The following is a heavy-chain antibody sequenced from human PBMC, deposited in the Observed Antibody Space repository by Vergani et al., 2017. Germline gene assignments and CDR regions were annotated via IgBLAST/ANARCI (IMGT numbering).Heavy chain of an antibody. CDR3: ARDDYYDSSGSYAFDI. V-gene: IGHV4-39*07. Sequence: QLQLQESGPGLVKPSETLSLTCTVSGGSISSSSYYWGWIRQPPGKGLEWIGSIYYSGSTYYNPSLTSRVTISVETSKNQFSLKLSSVTAADTAVYYCARDDYYDSSGSYAFDIWGQGTMVTVSS. CDR1: GGSISSSSYY. CDR2: IYYSGST. D-gene: IGHD3-22*01. J-gene: IGHJ3*02.